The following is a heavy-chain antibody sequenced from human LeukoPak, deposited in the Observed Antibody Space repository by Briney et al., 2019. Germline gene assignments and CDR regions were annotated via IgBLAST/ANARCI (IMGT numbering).Heavy chain of an antibody. CDR1: GFNFSSYE. CDR2: ISTSGSTI. J-gene: IGHJ4*02. V-gene: IGHV3-48*03. CDR3: GRGDYASSWYLDH. Sequence: GGSLRLSCAVSGFNFSSYEMIWVRQAPGKGLEWISYISTSGSTIYYGDSVGGRFTISRDNTKNSLYLQMNILRAEDTAVYYCGRGDYASSWYLDHWGQGALVTVSS. D-gene: IGHD6-13*01.